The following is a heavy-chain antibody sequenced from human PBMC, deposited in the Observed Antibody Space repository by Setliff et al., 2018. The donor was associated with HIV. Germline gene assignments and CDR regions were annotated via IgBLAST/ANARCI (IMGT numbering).Heavy chain of an antibody. Sequence: PSETLSLTCTVSGDPISSRYWSWIRQPPGEGLEWIGHISYSENTYYNPSLKSRVTISLDTSKKSFSLDLYSVTAADTAMYYCARDRYYGSGSYYNYFDYWGQGILVTVSS. V-gene: IGHV4-59*11. CDR1: GDPISSRY. CDR3: ARDRYYGSGSYYNYFDY. CDR2: ISYSENT. D-gene: IGHD3-10*01. J-gene: IGHJ4*02.